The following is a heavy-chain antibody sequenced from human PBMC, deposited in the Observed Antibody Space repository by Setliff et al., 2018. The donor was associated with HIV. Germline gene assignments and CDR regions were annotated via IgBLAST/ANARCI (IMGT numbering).Heavy chain of an antibody. CDR3: ARDSRWLQFPYFDS. J-gene: IGHJ4*01. D-gene: IGHD5-12*01. V-gene: IGHV4-61*09. CDR2: IYSSGAT. CDR1: GGSITSGSYY. Sequence: PSETLSLTCSVSGGSITSGSYYWIWIRQPAGKGLEWIGHIYSSGATNYNPSLKSRVFISADTSKNQFSLKLSSVTAADTAVYYCARDSRWLQFPYFDSWGQGTPVTVSS.